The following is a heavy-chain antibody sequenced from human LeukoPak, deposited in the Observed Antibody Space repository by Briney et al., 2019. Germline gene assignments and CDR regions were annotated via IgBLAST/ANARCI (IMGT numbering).Heavy chain of an antibody. V-gene: IGHV6-1*01. CDR3: ARALDTAIVL. Sequence: SQTLSLTCAISGDSVSSNSATWNWIRQSPSRGLEWLGGAYYRSKWCHDYSKSVERRITINPDTSKNQLSLQLNSVTPEDTAVYYCARALDTAIVLWGQGTLVTVSS. CDR1: GDSVSSNSAT. J-gene: IGHJ4*02. CDR2: AYYRSKWCH. D-gene: IGHD5-18*01.